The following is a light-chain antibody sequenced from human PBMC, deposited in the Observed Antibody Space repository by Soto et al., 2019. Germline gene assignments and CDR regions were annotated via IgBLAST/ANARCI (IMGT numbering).Light chain of an antibody. CDR1: QSISSW. Sequence: DIQMTQSPSTLSASVGDRVTITCRASQSISSWLAWYQQKPGKAPKLLIYKASSLESGVPSRLRGSGSGTEFTLTISSLQPDDFATYYCQQYNTWTFGQGTKVEIK. CDR3: QQYNTWT. J-gene: IGKJ1*01. V-gene: IGKV1-5*03. CDR2: KAS.